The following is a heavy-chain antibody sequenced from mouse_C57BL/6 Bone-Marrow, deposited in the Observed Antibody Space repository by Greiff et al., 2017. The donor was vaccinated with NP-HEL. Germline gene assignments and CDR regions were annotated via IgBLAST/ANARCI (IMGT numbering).Heavy chain of an antibody. J-gene: IGHJ2*01. V-gene: IGHV5-4*01. CDR2: ISDGGSYT. CDR3: ARDLYGSSGY. D-gene: IGHD1-1*01. CDR1: GFTFSSYA. Sequence: EVQVVESGGGLVKPGGSLKLSCAASGFTFSSYAMSWVRQTPEKRLEWVATISDGGSYTYYPDNVKGRFTISRDNAKNNLYLQMSHLKSEDTAMYYCARDLYGSSGYWGQGTTLTVSS.